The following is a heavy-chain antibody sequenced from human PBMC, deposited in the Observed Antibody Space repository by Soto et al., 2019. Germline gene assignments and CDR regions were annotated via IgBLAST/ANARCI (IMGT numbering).Heavy chain of an antibody. Sequence: PGGSLRLSCTASGFTFGDYAMSWFRQAPGKGLEWVGFIRSKAYGGTTEYAASVKGRFTISRDDSKSIAYLQMNSLKTEDTAVYYCTRDFILGDYIFDYWGQGTLVTVSS. V-gene: IGHV3-49*03. CDR2: IRSKAYGGTT. D-gene: IGHD4-17*01. CDR3: TRDFILGDYIFDY. CDR1: GFTFGDYA. J-gene: IGHJ4*02.